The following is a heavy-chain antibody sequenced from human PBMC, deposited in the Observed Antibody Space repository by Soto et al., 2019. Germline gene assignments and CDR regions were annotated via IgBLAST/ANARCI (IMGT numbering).Heavy chain of an antibody. D-gene: IGHD4-17*01. CDR2: INPSGGST. CDR1: GYTFTSYY. V-gene: IGHV1-46*01. CDR3: ARDQTTVVPTGAFDI. Sequence: ASVKVSCKTSGYTFTSYYMHWVRQAPGQGLEWMGIINPSGGSTSYAQKFQGRVTMTRDTSTSTVYMELSSLRSEDTAVYYCARDQTTVVPTGAFDIWVQGTMVTVSS. J-gene: IGHJ3*02.